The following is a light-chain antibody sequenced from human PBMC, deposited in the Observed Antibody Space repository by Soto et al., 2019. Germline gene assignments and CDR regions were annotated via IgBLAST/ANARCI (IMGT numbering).Light chain of an antibody. CDR1: QSFSSHY. CDR3: QQYGTSPGT. V-gene: IGKV3-20*01. J-gene: IGKJ2*02. Sequence: EFVLTQSPGTLSLSPGDRATLSCRASQSFSSHYFAWYQQKPGQAPRLLIYATSSRATGIPDRFSGSGSGTNFTLNNSRMEPEDFAVYFCQQYGTSPGTFGQGTKLEIK. CDR2: ATS.